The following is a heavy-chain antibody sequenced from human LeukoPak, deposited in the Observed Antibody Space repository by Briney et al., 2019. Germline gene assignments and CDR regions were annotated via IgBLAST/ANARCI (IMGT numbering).Heavy chain of an antibody. CDR1: GYSFTSYW. V-gene: IGHV5-51*01. J-gene: IGHJ4*02. CDR3: ATTAMVRGVIISFDY. CDR2: IYPGDSDT. D-gene: IGHD3-10*01. Sequence: GESLKISCKGSGYSFTSYWIGWARQMPGKGLEWMGIIYPGDSDTRYSPSFQGQVTISADKSISTAYLQWSSLKASDTAMYYCATTAMVRGVIISFDYWGQGTLVTVSS.